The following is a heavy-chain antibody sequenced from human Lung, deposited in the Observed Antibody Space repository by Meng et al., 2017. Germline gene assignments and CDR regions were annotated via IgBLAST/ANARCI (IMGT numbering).Heavy chain of an antibody. CDR3: ARGQKGYFDL. J-gene: IGHJ2*01. CDR2: IYNSGST. V-gene: IGHV4-30-4*01. CDR1: GGSISSSNYY. Sequence: QVPLEGSGPGRVKPSQTLSLTCTVSGGSISSSNYYWSWIRQPPGKGLEWSGHIYNSGSTYYNPSPKSRITISVDTSKNQFSLKLSSVTAADTAVYYCARGQKGYFDLWGRGTLVTVSS.